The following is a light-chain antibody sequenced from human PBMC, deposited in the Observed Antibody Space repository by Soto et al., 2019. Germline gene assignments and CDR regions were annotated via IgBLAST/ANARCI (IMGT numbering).Light chain of an antibody. J-gene: IGKJ1*01. CDR3: HHSYCTPRT. Sequence: DIQMTQSPSSLSASVGDRVTITCRASQSISSYLNWYQQKPGKAPKLLIYAASSLQSGVPSRFSGSGSGTDFTLTISSLQPEDFATYYCHHSYCTPRTFGQGTKVEIK. CDR1: QSISSY. V-gene: IGKV1-39*01. CDR2: AAS.